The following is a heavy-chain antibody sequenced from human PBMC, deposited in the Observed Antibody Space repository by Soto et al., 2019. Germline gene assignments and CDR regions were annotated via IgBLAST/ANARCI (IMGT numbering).Heavy chain of an antibody. J-gene: IGHJ4*02. Sequence: GGSLRLSCAASGFTFSSYAMHWVRQAPGKGLEWVAVISYDGSNKYYADSVKGRFTIARDNSKNTLYLQMNSLRAEDTAVYYCARSPMAKSLRSFDWLDYYFDYWGQGTLVTSPQ. D-gene: IGHD3-9*01. CDR1: GFTFSSYA. CDR2: ISYDGSNK. V-gene: IGHV3-30-3*01. CDR3: ARSPMAKSLRSFDWLDYYFDY.